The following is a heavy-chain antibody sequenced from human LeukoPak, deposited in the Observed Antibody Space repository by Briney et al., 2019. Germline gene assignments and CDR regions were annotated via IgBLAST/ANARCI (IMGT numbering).Heavy chain of an antibody. Sequence: SETLSLTCSVYSGSLSGYSWSWIRQSPGKGLEWLGDLHEGRRTDYNPSLKSRATLSRDTSKNQFSLTPTSVTAADTAVYYCARLVPERFFQLNPEGYYDYWGQGTLVTVSS. D-gene: IGHD3-3*01. V-gene: IGHV4-34*01. CDR1: SGSLSGYS. J-gene: IGHJ4*02. CDR3: ARLVPERFFQLNPEGYYDY. CDR2: LHEGRRT.